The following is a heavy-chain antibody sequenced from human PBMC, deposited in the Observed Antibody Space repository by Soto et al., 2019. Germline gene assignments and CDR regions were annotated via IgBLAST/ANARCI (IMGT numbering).Heavy chain of an antibody. CDR3: ARGYEQWLVGGWFDP. D-gene: IGHD6-19*01. J-gene: IGHJ5*02. CDR2: ISSSGSTI. Sequence: EVQLLESGGSLVQPGGSLRLSCAASGFTFSSYEMNWVRQAPGKGLEWVSYISSSGSTIYYADSVKGRFTISRDNSKNSLYLQMNSLRAEDTAVYYCARGYEQWLVGGWFDPWGQGTLVTVSS. V-gene: IGHV3-48*03. CDR1: GFTFSSYE.